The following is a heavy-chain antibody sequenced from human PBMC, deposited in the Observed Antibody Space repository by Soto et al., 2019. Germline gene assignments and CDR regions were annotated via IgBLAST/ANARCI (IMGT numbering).Heavy chain of an antibody. Sequence: PGGSLRLSCAASGFTFSSYAMSWVRQAPGKGLEWVSAISGSGGSTYYADSVKGRFTISRDNSKNTLYLQMNSLRAEDTAVYYCATSMVRGVIKGWGDFDIWGQGTMVTVSS. CDR3: ATSMVRGVIKGWGDFDI. CDR2: ISGSGGST. CDR1: GFTFSSYA. D-gene: IGHD3-10*01. V-gene: IGHV3-23*01. J-gene: IGHJ3*02.